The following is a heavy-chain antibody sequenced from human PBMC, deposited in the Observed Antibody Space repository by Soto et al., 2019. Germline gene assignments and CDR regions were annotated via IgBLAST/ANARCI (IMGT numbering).Heavy chain of an antibody. CDR3: ARVRGTAGKRYFDY. J-gene: IGHJ4*02. V-gene: IGHV4-59*01. Sequence: PSETLSLTCTVSGGSISSNYWSWIRQPPGKGLEWIGYIFHSGSTTYNPSLKSRVTISVDSSKNQFSLKLDSVTPADTAVYYCARVRGTAGKRYFDYWGQGTLVTVS. D-gene: IGHD6-13*01. CDR1: GGSISSNY. CDR2: IFHSGST.